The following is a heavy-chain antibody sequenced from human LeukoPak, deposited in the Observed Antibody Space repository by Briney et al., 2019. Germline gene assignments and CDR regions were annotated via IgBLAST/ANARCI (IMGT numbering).Heavy chain of an antibody. V-gene: IGHV1-2*02. CDR3: ARDKVFYDSSGLNI. CDR1: GYTFTGYY. D-gene: IGHD3-22*01. J-gene: IGHJ3*02. Sequence: ASVKVSCKASGYTFTGYYMHWVRQAPGQGLEWMGWISPNSGGTSYAQKFQGRVTMTRDTSTSTVCMELSSLRSEDTAVYYCARDKVFYDSSGLNIWGQGTMVTVSS. CDR2: ISPNSGGT.